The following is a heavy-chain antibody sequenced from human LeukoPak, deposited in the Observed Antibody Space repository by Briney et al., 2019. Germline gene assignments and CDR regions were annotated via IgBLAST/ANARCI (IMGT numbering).Heavy chain of an antibody. Sequence: GGSLRLSCAASGFAFSSYGMHRVRQAPGKGLEWVAVIWYDGSNKYYADSVKGRFTISRDNSKNTLYLQMNSLRAEDTAVYYCARDSSYYYYGMDVWGQGTTVTVSS. V-gene: IGHV3-33*01. CDR2: IWYDGSNK. J-gene: IGHJ6*02. CDR3: ARDSSYYYYGMDV. D-gene: IGHD6-6*01. CDR1: GFAFSSYG.